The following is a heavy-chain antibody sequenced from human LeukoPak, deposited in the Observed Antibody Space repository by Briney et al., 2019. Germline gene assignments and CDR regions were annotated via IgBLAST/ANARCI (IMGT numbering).Heavy chain of an antibody. D-gene: IGHD3-10*01. CDR2: INHSGST. V-gene: IGHV4-34*01. Sequence: PSETLSLTCAVYGWSFSGYYWSWIRQPPGKGLEWIGEINHSGSTNYNPSLKSRVTISVDTSKNQFSLKLSSVTAADTAVYYCARDRVYYGSGRSYPSSSHGMDVWGQGTTVTVSS. CDR3: ARDRVYYGSGRSYPSSSHGMDV. J-gene: IGHJ6*02. CDR1: GWSFSGYY.